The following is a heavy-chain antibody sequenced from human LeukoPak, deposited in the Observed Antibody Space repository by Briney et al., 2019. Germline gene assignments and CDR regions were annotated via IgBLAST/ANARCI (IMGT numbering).Heavy chain of an antibody. V-gene: IGHV1-24*01. D-gene: IGHD3-22*01. Sequence: ASVKVSCKVSGYTLTDLSMHWVRQAPGKGLEWMGGFDPEDGETIYAQNFQGRVTMTEGTSTDTAYMEVRSLRSEDTAVYYCATSSGYGFLFEYWGQGTLVTVSS. J-gene: IGHJ4*02. CDR1: GYTLTDLS. CDR2: FDPEDGET. CDR3: ATSSGYGFLFEY.